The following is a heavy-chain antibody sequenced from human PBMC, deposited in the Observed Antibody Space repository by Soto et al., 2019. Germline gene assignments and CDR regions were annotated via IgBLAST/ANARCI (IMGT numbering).Heavy chain of an antibody. Sequence: GGSLRLSCMASGFPSSTYGFSTYAMTWVRQPPGKGLEWVSVISGSGSHSYYADSVKGRFTISRDDSRNTLFLQMDSVRADDSAVYFCAKGTSSEFLLSFDDWGHGTLVTVSS. V-gene: IGHV3-23*01. D-gene: IGHD3-10*01. CDR2: ISGSGSHS. CDR3: AKGTSSEFLLSFDD. CDR1: GFPSSTYGFSTYA. J-gene: IGHJ4*01.